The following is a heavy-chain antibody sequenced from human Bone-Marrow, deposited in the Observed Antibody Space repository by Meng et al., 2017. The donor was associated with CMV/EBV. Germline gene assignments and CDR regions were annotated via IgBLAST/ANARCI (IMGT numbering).Heavy chain of an antibody. Sequence: QLVQSGAEGNKPGASVKVSCKASGYPFTSYDINSVRQAAGQGLEWMGWMNPNSGNTDYAQKFQGRVTMTRNISKSTAYMDLSSLRSEDTAVYYCATGVADFEYWGQGTLVTVSS. V-gene: IGHV1-8*01. D-gene: IGHD6-19*01. CDR1: GYPFTSYD. J-gene: IGHJ4*02. CDR2: MNPNSGNT. CDR3: ATGVADFEY.